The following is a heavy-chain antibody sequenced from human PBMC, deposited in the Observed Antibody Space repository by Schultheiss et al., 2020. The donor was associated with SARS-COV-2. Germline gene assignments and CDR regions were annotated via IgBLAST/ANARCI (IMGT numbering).Heavy chain of an antibody. CDR3: TTGGSSADY. Sequence: GESLKISCAASGFTFSSYSMNWVRRAPGKGLEWVGRIKSKTDGGTTDYAAPVKGRFTISRYDSKNTLYLQMNSLKTEDTAVYYCTTGGSSADYWGQGTLVTVSS. CDR1: GFTFSSYS. CDR2: IKSKTDGGTT. V-gene: IGHV3-15*07. D-gene: IGHD6-6*01. J-gene: IGHJ4*02.